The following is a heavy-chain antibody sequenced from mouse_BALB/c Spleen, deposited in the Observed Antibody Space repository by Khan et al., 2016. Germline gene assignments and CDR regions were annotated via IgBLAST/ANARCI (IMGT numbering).Heavy chain of an antibody. V-gene: IGHV3-2*02. CDR1: GYSITSDYA. D-gene: IGHD2-4*01. CDR2: ISYSGNT. J-gene: IGHJ3*01. Sequence: EVQLQESGPGLVKPSQSLSLTCTVTGYSITSDYAWNWIRQFPGNKLEWMGYISYSGNTSYNPSLKSRFSITRDTSKNQFFLQLNSVTTEDTATYYCARLMITGWFAYWGQGTLVTVSA. CDR3: ARLMITGWFAY.